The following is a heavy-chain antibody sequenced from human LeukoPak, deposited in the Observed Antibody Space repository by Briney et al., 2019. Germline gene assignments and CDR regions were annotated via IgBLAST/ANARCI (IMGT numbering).Heavy chain of an antibody. J-gene: IGHJ5*02. V-gene: IGHV3-21*01. CDR2: ISSSRSYI. CDR1: GFTFSSYS. CDR3: ARDLGQYYDTSDNWFDP. D-gene: IGHD3-22*01. Sequence: PGGSLRLSCAASGFTFSSYSMNWVRQAPGKGLEWVSSISSSRSYIYYGDSVKGRFTISRDNAKNTLNLQMNSLRAEDTAVYYCARDLGQYYDTSDNWFDPWGQGTLVTVSS.